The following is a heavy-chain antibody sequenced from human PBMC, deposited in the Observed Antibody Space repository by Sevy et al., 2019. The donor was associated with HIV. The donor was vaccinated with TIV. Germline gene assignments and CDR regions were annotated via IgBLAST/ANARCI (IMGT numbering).Heavy chain of an antibody. J-gene: IGHJ6*02. Sequence: KVSCKASGGTFSSYAISWVRQAPGQGLEWMGGIIPIFGTANYAQKFQGRVTITADESTSTAYMELSSLRSEDTAVYYCARGYCISTSCYATPYYYGMDVWGQGTTVTVSS. V-gene: IGHV1-69*01. CDR2: IIPIFGTA. CDR3: ARGYCISTSCYATPYYYGMDV. CDR1: GGTFSSYA. D-gene: IGHD2-2*01.